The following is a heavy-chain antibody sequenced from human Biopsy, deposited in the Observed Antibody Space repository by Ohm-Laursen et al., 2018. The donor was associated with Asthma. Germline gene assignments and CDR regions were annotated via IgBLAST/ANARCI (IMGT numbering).Heavy chain of an antibody. D-gene: IGHD5-12*01. CDR1: RFRFSRFV. V-gene: IGHV3-30*18. CDR2: VSYDGNHK. J-gene: IGHJ4*02. Sequence: LRLSCTASRFRFSRFVMHWVRQAPGKGLEWVAVVSYDGNHKFYEDSVKGRFTISRDNSKNTLYLQMNSLRTEDTAVYYCAEGRGYRQHENDYWGQGTPVTVSS. CDR3: AEGRGYRQHENDY.